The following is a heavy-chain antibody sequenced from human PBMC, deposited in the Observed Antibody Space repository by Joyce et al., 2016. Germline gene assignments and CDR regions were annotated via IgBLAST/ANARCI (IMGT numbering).Heavy chain of an antibody. CDR3: AREAYCGGDCSYWYFDL. J-gene: IGHJ2*01. D-gene: IGHD2-21*02. V-gene: IGHV1-8*01. CDR2: MNHNSGNT. Sequence: QVQLVQSGAEVKKPGASVKVSCQASGYTFTSFDIHWVRQAPGQGLEWLGWMNHNSGNTASAQQFQGRVTMTRNTSISTAYMELSSLRSEDTAVYYCAREAYCGGDCSYWYFDLWGRGTLVTVSS. CDR1: GYTFTSFD.